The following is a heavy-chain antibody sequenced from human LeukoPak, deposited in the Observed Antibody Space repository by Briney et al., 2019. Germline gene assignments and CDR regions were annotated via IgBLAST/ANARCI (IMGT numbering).Heavy chain of an antibody. Sequence: PSDPLSLTCAVYGRPFSGHHWSWIRQPPGKALEWIGEINHSENTNHNPTLKSRVTISGDASKNQFSLKLSSVAAADTAVYYCARGNFYIAAAGTRWFEPWGQGTLVTVSS. CDR1: GRPFSGHH. J-gene: IGHJ5*02. V-gene: IGHV4-34*01. CDR2: INHSENT. D-gene: IGHD6-13*01. CDR3: ARGNFYIAAAGTRWFEP.